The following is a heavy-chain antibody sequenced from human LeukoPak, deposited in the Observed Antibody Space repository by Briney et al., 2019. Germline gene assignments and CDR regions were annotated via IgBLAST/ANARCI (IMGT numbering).Heavy chain of an antibody. CDR3: ARVTGLLWFRELTPNWFDP. V-gene: IGHV1-18*01. D-gene: IGHD3-10*01. CDR1: GYTFTSYG. CDR2: ISAYNGNT. J-gene: IGHJ5*02. Sequence: ASVKVSCKASGYTFTSYGISWVRQAPGQGLEWMGWISAYNGNTNYAQKLQGRVTMTTDTSTSTAYMELRSLRSDDTAVYYCARVTGLLWFRELTPNWFDPWGQGTLVTVSS.